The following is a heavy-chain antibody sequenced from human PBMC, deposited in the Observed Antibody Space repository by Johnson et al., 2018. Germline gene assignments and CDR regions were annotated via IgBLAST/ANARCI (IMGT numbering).Heavy chain of an antibody. CDR1: GYTFTSYD. CDR3: ARGDYFHSSGYYYGPEYFQH. Sequence: QVQLVQSGAEVKTPGASVKVSCTASGYTFTSYDINWVRQATGQGLEWMGWINPNSGNLNYAQRFQGRVTMTRNTSISTAYMELSSLRPEDTAVYYCARGDYFHSSGYYYGPEYFQHWGQGTLVTVSS. J-gene: IGHJ1*01. CDR2: INPNSGNL. D-gene: IGHD3-22*01. V-gene: IGHV1-8*01.